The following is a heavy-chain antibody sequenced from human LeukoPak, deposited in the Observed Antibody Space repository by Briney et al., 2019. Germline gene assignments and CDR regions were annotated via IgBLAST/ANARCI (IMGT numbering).Heavy chain of an antibody. Sequence: ASVKVSCKASGYTFTSYDINWGRQATGQGLEWMGWMNPNSGNTGYAQKFQGRVTMTRNTSISTAYMELSSLRSEDTAVYYCARGGALLWFGELNWFDPWGQGTLVTVSS. CDR2: MNPNSGNT. J-gene: IGHJ5*02. D-gene: IGHD3-10*01. V-gene: IGHV1-8*01. CDR3: ARGGALLWFGELNWFDP. CDR1: GYTFTSYD.